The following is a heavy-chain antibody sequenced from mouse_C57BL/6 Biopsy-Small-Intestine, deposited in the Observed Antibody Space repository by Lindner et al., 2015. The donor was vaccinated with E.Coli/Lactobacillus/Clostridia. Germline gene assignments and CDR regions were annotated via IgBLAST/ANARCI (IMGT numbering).Heavy chain of an antibody. D-gene: IGHD2-4*01. CDR3: ARDDYFAY. CDR2: IDPFYGST. CDR1: GYSFTGYN. J-gene: IGHJ3*01. V-gene: IGHV1-39*01. Sequence: VQLQESGAELVKPGASVKISCKASGYSFTGYNMNWVKQSHGKSLEWIGNIDPFYGSTNYNQKFKGKATLTVDKSSSTAYMQLNSLTSEDSAVYYCARDDYFAYWGQETLVTVSA.